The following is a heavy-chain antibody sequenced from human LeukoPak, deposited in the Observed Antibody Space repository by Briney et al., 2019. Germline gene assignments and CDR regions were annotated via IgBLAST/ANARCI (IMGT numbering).Heavy chain of an antibody. CDR3: ARAYCGGGCYSIHWFDP. CDR1: GGTFSSYA. CDR2: IIPIFGTA. D-gene: IGHD2-21*02. J-gene: IGHJ5*02. V-gene: IGHV1-69*13. Sequence: SVKVSCKASGGTFSSYAISWVRQAPGQGLEWMGGIIPIFGTANYAQKFQGRVTITADESTSTAYMGLSSLRSEDTAVYYCARAYCGGGCYSIHWFDPWGQGTLVTVSS.